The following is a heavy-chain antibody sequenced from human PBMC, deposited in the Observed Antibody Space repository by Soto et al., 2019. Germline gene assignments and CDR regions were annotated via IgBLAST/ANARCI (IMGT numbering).Heavy chain of an antibody. CDR2: ISSTTHYI. J-gene: IGHJ4*02. Sequence: SLRLSCAASGFTFTRYSMNWVRQAPGKVLEWVSSISSTTHYIYYADSMRGRFTISRDNAKNAVYLEMNSLRADDTAVYYCARESEDLTSNFDYWGQGSLVSVSS. V-gene: IGHV3-21*06. CDR3: ARESEDLTSNFDY. CDR1: GFTFTRYS.